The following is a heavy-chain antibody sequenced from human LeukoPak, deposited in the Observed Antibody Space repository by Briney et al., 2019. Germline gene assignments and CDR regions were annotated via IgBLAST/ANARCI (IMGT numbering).Heavy chain of an antibody. CDR3: ARAAYDSNGYLTL. D-gene: IGHD3-22*01. J-gene: IGHJ4*02. CDR1: GFTFSDYY. CDR2: ISSSGSTI. V-gene: IGHV3-11*04. Sequence: GGSLRLSCAASGFTFSDYYMSWIRQAPGKGLECVSYISSSGSTIYYADSVKGRFTISRDNSKNSLSLQMNSLRVEDTAIYFCARAAYDSNGYLTLWGQGTLVTVSS.